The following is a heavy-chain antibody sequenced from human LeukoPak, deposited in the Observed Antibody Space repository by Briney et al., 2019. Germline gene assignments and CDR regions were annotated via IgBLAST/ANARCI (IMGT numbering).Heavy chain of an antibody. Sequence: PSETLSLTRTVSGGSIRNYFWSWIRQPPGKGLEWIGYIHSSGTTDYNPSLESRVTISVDTSKNQFSLRLNSLTAADTAVYYCAKDGPIGPWGQGTLVTVSS. D-gene: IGHD2-15*01. CDR2: IHSSGTT. V-gene: IGHV4-59*01. CDR3: AKDGPIGP. CDR1: GGSIRNYF. J-gene: IGHJ4*02.